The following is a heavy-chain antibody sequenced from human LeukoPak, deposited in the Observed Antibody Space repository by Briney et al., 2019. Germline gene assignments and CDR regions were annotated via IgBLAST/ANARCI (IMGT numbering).Heavy chain of an antibody. CDR1: GGSFSGYY. J-gene: IGHJ4*02. Sequence: SETLSLTCAVYGGSFSGYYWSWIRQPPGKGLEWIGEINESGRTNFNASFKSRVTMPVDPSKNHFSLKLSSLTAADTAVYYCARQHTVTTLDYWGQGTLVTVSS. V-gene: IGHV4-34*01. CDR2: INESGRT. D-gene: IGHD4-17*01. CDR3: ARQHTVTTLDY.